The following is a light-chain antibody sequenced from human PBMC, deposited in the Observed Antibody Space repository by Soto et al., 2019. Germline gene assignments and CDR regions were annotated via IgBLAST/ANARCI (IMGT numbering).Light chain of an antibody. CDR1: SSNIGNNY. Sequence: QSVLTQPPSVSAAPGQKVTISCSGSSSNIGNNYVSWYQQLPGTAPKFLIYDNDKRPSGIPDRFSGSKSGTSATLGITGLQTGDEADYYCGTWDSSLSAVVFGGGTNSPS. J-gene: IGLJ2*01. CDR3: GTWDSSLSAVV. CDR2: DND. V-gene: IGLV1-51*01.